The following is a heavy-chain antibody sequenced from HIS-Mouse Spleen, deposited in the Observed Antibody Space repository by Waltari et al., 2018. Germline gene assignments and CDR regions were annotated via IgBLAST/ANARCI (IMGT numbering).Heavy chain of an antibody. V-gene: IGHV4-59*01. Sequence: QVQLQESGPGLVKPSETLSLTCTVPGGSISSYYWSWIRQPPGKGLEWIGYIYYSGSTNYNPSLKSRVTISVDTSKNQFSLKLSSVTAADTAVYYCARSGYSSSWYRYWGQGTLVTVSS. CDR1: GGSISSYY. D-gene: IGHD6-13*01. CDR2: IYYSGST. J-gene: IGHJ4*02. CDR3: ARSGYSSSWYRY.